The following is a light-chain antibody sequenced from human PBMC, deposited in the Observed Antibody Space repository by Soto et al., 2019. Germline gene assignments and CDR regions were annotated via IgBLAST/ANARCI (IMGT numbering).Light chain of an antibody. V-gene: IGLV4-69*01. Sequence: QLVLTQSPSASASLGASVKLTCTLSSGHSNYAIAWHQQQPEKGPRYLMKLNSDGSHSKGDGIPDRFSGSSFGVERHLTISSLQSEDEADYYCQTWGTAIHDVVFGGGTKLTVL. CDR1: SGHSNYA. J-gene: IGLJ2*01. CDR3: QTWGTAIHDVV. CDR2: LNSDGSH.